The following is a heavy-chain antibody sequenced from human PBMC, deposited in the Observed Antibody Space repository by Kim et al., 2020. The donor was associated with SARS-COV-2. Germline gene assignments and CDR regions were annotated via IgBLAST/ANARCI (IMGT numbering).Heavy chain of an antibody. Sequence: GGSLRLSCAASGFTFSSYGLHWVRQAPGKGLEWVAVISYDGSNKYYADSVKGRFTISRENSKNTLYLQVNSLRAEDTAVYYCAKGTLYYDDSGYFDYWGQGTLVTVSS. CDR3: AKGTLYYDDSGYFDY. CDR2: ISYDGSNK. CDR1: GFTFSSYG. J-gene: IGHJ4*02. D-gene: IGHD3-22*01. V-gene: IGHV3-30*18.